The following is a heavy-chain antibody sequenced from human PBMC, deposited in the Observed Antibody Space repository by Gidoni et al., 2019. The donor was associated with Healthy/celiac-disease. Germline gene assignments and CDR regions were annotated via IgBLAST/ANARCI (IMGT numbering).Heavy chain of an antibody. CDR3: AKDNVAAAGEPYFDY. D-gene: IGHD6-13*01. CDR2: ISWNSGSI. V-gene: IGHV3-9*01. CDR1: VFTFDAYA. Sequence: EVQLVESGGGLVQPGRSLRLSCAASVFTFDAYAMHWVRQAPGKGLEWVSGISWNSGSIGYADSVKGRFTISRDNAKNSLYLQMNSLRAEDTALYYCAKDNVAAAGEPYFDYWGQGTLVTVSS. J-gene: IGHJ4*02.